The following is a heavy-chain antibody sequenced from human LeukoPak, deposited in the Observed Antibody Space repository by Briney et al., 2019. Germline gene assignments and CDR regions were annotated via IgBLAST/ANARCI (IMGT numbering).Heavy chain of an antibody. CDR2: IYWNDDK. V-gene: IGHV2-5*01. D-gene: IGHD3-9*01. CDR1: GFSFSTSGVG. J-gene: IGHJ4*02. Sequence: KKSGPTLVNPTQTLTLTCTFSGFSFSTSGVGVGWIRQPPGKALDWLALIYWNDDKHYSPSLKSSLTITKDTSKNRVVLTMTNMDPVDTATYYCAHVSRRYDFLTGYYPHIDYWGQGTLVTVSS. CDR3: AHVSRRYDFLTGYYPHIDY.